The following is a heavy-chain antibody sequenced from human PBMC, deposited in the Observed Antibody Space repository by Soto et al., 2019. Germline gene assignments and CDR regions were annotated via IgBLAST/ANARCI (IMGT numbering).Heavy chain of an antibody. CDR1: GGTFSSYA. CDR3: ATTGDGYGNSAKADY. J-gene: IGHJ4*02. V-gene: IGHV1-69*01. CDR2: IIPIFGTA. D-gene: IGHD5-12*01. Sequence: QVQLVQSGAEVKKPGSSVKVSCKASGGTFSSYAISWVRQAPGQGLEWMGGIIPIFGTANYAQKFQGRFTITEDESTSTAYMELSSLRSEYTAVYYCATTGDGYGNSAKADYWGQGTLVTVSS.